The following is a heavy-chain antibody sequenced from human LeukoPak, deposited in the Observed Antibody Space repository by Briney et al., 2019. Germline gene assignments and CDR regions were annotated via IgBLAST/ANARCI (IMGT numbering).Heavy chain of an antibody. V-gene: IGHV4-34*01. Sequence: SETLSLTCAVYGGSFSGYYWSWIRQPPGKGVEWIGEINHSGSTNYNPSLKSRVTISVDTSKNQFSLKLSSVTAADTAVYYCARGAISIAAAGRFDPWGQGTLLTVSS. CDR2: INHSGST. CDR3: ARGAISIAAAGRFDP. J-gene: IGHJ5*02. CDR1: GGSFSGYY. D-gene: IGHD6-13*01.